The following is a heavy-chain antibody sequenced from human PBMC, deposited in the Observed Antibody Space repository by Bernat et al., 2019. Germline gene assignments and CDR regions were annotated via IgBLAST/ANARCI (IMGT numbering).Heavy chain of an antibody. CDR3: TTDTPNLYDFWSGYYNEDAFDI. CDR1: GFTFSNAW. Sequence: EVQLVESGGGLVKPGGSLRLSCAASGFTFSNAWMSWVRQAPGKGLEWVGRIKSKTDGGTTDYAAPVKGRFTISRDDSKNTLYLQMNSLKTEDTAVYYCTTDTPNLYDFWSGYYNEDAFDIWGQGTMVTVSS. J-gene: IGHJ3*02. V-gene: IGHV3-15*01. CDR2: IKSKTDGGTT. D-gene: IGHD3-3*01.